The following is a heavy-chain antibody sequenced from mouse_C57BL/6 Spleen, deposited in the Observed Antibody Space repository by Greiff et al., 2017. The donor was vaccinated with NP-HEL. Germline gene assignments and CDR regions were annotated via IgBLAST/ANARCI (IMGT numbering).Heavy chain of an antibody. CDR3: ARGGFITTGYFDY. CDR1: GYTFTDYN. D-gene: IGHD1-1*01. J-gene: IGHJ2*01. CDR2: INPNNGGT. Sequence: VQLQQSGPELVKPGASVKMSCKASGYTFTDYNMHWVKQSHGKSLEWIGYINPNNGGTSYNQKFKGKATLTVNKSSSTAYMELRSLTSEDSAVYYCARGGFITTGYFDYWGQGTTLTVSS. V-gene: IGHV1-22*01.